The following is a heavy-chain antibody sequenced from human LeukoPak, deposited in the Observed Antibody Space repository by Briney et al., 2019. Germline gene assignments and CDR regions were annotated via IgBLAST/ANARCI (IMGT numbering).Heavy chain of an antibody. V-gene: IGHV4-34*01. D-gene: IGHD1-1*01. CDR2: VNHSGST. CDR1: VGSFSGHY. CDR3: ARGGNDSSYFDL. Sequence: SETLSLTCAVYVGSFSGHYWTWIRQRPGKGLEWIGEVNHSGSTNYNPSLMSRVIISVDTSKNQFSLNLNSVTAADTAMYYCARGGNDSSYFDLWGRGTRVAVSS. J-gene: IGHJ2*01.